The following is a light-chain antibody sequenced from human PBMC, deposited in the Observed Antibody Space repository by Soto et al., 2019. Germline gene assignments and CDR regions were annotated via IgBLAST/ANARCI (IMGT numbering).Light chain of an antibody. CDR2: LGS. Sequence: DIVMTQSPLSLPVTPGEPASISCRSSQSLLHSNGYNYLDWYLQKPGQSPQLLIYLGSNRASGVPDRFSGSGSGTDFTLKISRVEAEDVGVYYCMQALQFPLTFGGGTKVDI. CDR3: MQALQFPLT. CDR1: QSLLHSNGYNY. J-gene: IGKJ4*01. V-gene: IGKV2-28*01.